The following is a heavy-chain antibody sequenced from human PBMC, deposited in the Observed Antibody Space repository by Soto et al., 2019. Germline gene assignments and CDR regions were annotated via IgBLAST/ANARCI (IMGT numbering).Heavy chain of an antibody. Sequence: SETLSLTRTVSGDSISSGGYYWGWIRQHPGKGLEWIGYIYYSGSTYYNPSLKSRVTISVDTSKNQFSLKLSSVTAADTAMYYCARSVFPWGQGTLVTVSS. V-gene: IGHV4-31*03. CDR3: ARSVFP. CDR2: IYYSGST. CDR1: GDSISSGGYY. J-gene: IGHJ5*02.